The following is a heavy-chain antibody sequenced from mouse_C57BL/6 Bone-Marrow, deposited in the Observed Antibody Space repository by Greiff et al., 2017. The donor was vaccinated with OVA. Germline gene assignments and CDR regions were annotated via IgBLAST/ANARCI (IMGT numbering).Heavy chain of an antibody. CDR2: ISNGGGST. D-gene: IGHD1-1*01. Sequence: EVKLVESGGGLVQPGGSLKLSCAASGFTFSDYYMYWVRQTPEKRLEWVAYISNGGGSTYYPDTVKGRFTISRDNAKNTLYLQMSRLKSEDTAMYYCARQDYGSSWWYFDVWGTGTTVTVSS. V-gene: IGHV5-12*01. CDR1: GFTFSDYY. J-gene: IGHJ1*03. CDR3: ARQDYGSSWWYFDV.